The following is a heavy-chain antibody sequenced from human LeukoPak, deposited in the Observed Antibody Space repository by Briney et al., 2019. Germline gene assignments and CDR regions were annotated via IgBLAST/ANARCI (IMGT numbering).Heavy chain of an antibody. V-gene: IGHV4-59*01. CDR3: ARAQYSYGAIDY. J-gene: IGHJ4*02. Sequence: SETLSLTCTVSGGSISSYYWSWIRQPPGKGLEWIGYIYYSGSTNYNPSLKSRVTISVETSKNQFSLKLSSVTAADTAVYYCARAQYSYGAIDYWGQGTLVTVSS. CDR1: GGSISSYY. D-gene: IGHD5-18*01. CDR2: IYYSGST.